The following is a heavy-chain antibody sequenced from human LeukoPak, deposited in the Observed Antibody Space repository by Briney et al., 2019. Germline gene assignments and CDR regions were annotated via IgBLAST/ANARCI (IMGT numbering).Heavy chain of an antibody. Sequence: SETLSLTCAVSGGSISSGGYSWSWIRQPPGTGLEWIGYIYHSGSTYYNPSLKSRVTISVDRSKNQFSLKLSSVTAADTAVYYCARGGSSSWKGNWFDPWGQGTLVTVSS. D-gene: IGHD6-13*01. CDR1: GGSISSGGYS. CDR3: ARGGSSSWKGNWFDP. J-gene: IGHJ5*02. CDR2: IYHSGST. V-gene: IGHV4-30-2*01.